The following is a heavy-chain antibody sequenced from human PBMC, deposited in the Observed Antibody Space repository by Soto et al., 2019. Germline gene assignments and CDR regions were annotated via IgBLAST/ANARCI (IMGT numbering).Heavy chain of an antibody. CDR2: ISWNSGSI. CDR3: AKGELGYCSGGSCRTIDAFDI. Sequence: GGSLRLSCAASGFTFDDYAMHWVRQAPGKGLEWVSGISWNSGSIGYADSVKGRFTISRDNAKNSLYLQMNSLRAEDTALYYCAKGELGYCSGGSCRTIDAFDIWGQGTMVTVSS. CDR1: GFTFDDYA. D-gene: IGHD2-15*01. J-gene: IGHJ3*02. V-gene: IGHV3-9*01.